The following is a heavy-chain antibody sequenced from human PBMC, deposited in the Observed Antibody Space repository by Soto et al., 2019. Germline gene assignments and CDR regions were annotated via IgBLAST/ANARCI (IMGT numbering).Heavy chain of an antibody. CDR3: ARVIYDFWSGSQNGPYYYYMDV. CDR1: GYSFTSYW. D-gene: IGHD3-3*01. V-gene: IGHV5-51*01. Sequence: GESLKISCKGSGYSFTSYWIGWARQMPGKGLEWMGIIYPGDSDTRYSPSFQGQVTISADKSISTAYLQWSSLKASDTAMYYCARVIYDFWSGSQNGPYYYYMDVWGKGTTVTVSS. CDR2: IYPGDSDT. J-gene: IGHJ6*03.